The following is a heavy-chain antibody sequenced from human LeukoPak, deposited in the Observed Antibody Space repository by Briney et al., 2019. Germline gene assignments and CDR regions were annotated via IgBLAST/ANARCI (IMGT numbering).Heavy chain of an antibody. J-gene: IGHJ4*02. CDR3: AKDFWVSATIVVVPAAMYFDY. CDR2: ISGSGGST. Sequence: GGSLRLSCAASGFTFSSYAMSWVRQAPGKGLEWVSAISGSGGSTYYADSVKGRFTFSRDNSKNTLYLQMNSLRAEDTAVYYCAKDFWVSATIVVVPAAMYFDYWGQGTLVTVSS. D-gene: IGHD2-2*01. V-gene: IGHV3-23*01. CDR1: GFTFSSYA.